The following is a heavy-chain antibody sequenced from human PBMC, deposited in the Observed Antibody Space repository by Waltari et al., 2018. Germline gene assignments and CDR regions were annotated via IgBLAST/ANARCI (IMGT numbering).Heavy chain of an antibody. CDR1: GGSFSGYY. CDR2: ITHSGST. J-gene: IGHJ3*02. CDR3: ARLVGATRTDAFDI. D-gene: IGHD1-26*01. Sequence: QVQLQQWGAGLLKPSETLSLTCAVYGGSFSGYYWRWIRQPPGKGLEWIGEITHSGSTNYNPSLKSRVTISVDTSKNQFSLKLSSVTAADTAVYYCARLVGATRTDAFDIWGQGTMVTVSS. V-gene: IGHV4-34*01.